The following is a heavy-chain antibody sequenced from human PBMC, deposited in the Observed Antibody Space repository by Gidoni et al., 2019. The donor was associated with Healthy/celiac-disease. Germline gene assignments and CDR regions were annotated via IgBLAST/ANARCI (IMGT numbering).Heavy chain of an antibody. CDR3: ASREGYYDSSGYPIYFDY. D-gene: IGHD3-22*01. J-gene: IGHJ4*02. V-gene: IGHV4-34*01. CDR1: GGSFSGYY. CDR2: INHSGRT. Sequence: QVQLQQWGAGLLKPSETLSLTCAVYGGSFSGYYWSWIRQPPGKGLEWIGEINHSGRTNYNPSLKSRVTISVDTSKNQFSLKLSSVTAADTAVYYCASREGYYDSSGYPIYFDYWGQGTLVTVSS.